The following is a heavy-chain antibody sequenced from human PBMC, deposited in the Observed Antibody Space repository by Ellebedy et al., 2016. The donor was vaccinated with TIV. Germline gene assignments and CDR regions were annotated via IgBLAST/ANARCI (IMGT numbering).Heavy chain of an antibody. J-gene: IGHJ3*01. D-gene: IGHD5-18*01. CDR2: INPNDDTK. V-gene: IGHV1-46*01. CDR1: GYSFSNYY. Sequence: AASVKVSCKASGYSFSNYYMHWVRQAPGQGLEWMGIINPNDDTKYYTQNFQGRVTVTRDTSANTVYMELSSLRSEDTAGYYCARGRGYSFDVCDVWGQGTMVAVS. CDR3: ARGRGYSFDVCDV.